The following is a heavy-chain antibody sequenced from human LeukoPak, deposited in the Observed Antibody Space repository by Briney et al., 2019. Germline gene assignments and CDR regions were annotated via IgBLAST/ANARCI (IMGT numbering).Heavy chain of an antibody. J-gene: IGHJ4*02. CDR1: GGSISYYY. CDR3: AGFEYCGGDCYTDY. CDR2: IYSSGST. D-gene: IGHD2-21*02. Sequence: PSETLSLTCTVSGGSISYYYWSWIRQPPGKGLEWIGYIYSSGSTNYNPSLKSRVTISVDTSKNQFSPKLSSVTAADTAVYYCAGFEYCGGDCYTDYWGQGTLVTVSS. V-gene: IGHV4-59*08.